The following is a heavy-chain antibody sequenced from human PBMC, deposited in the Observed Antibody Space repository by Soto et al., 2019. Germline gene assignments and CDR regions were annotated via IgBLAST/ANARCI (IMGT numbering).Heavy chain of an antibody. CDR2: IYPGGVNI. CDR3: AHSPGTTLGDWFDP. Sequence: ASVKVSCKAIGYSFTSHYMHWVRQAPGQGLEWMGTIYPGGVNIGYAQKFKSRLTITKDTSKNQVVLTMTNMDPVDTATYYCAHSPGTTLGDWFDPWGQGTLVTSPQ. J-gene: IGHJ5*02. D-gene: IGHD1-1*01. CDR1: GYSFTSHY. V-gene: IGHV1-46*01.